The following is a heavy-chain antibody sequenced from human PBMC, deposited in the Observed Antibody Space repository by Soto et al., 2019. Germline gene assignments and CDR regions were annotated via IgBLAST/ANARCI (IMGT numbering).Heavy chain of an antibody. V-gene: IGHV3-9*01. CDR1: GFTFDDYA. Sequence: SLRLSCAASGFTFDDYAMHWVRQAPGKGLEWVSGISWNSGSIGYADSVKGRLTISRDNAKNSLYLQMNSLRAEDTALYYCAKEDSSGWYSYYGMDVWGQGTTVTV. J-gene: IGHJ6*02. D-gene: IGHD6-19*01. CDR3: AKEDSSGWYSYYGMDV. CDR2: ISWNSGSI.